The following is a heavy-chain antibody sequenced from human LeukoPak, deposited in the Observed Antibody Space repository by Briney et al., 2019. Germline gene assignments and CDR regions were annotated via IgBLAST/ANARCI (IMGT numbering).Heavy chain of an antibody. CDR2: INHSGST. D-gene: IGHD3-10*01. CDR3: ARGNILLWFGEFAGRNWFDP. CDR1: GGSFSGYY. J-gene: IGHJ5*02. Sequence: SETLSLTCAVYGGSFSGYYWSWIRQPPGKGLEWIGEINHSGSTNYNPSLKSRVTISVDTSKNQFCLKLISVTAADTAVYYCARGNILLWFGEFAGRNWFDPWGQGTLVTVSS. V-gene: IGHV4-34*01.